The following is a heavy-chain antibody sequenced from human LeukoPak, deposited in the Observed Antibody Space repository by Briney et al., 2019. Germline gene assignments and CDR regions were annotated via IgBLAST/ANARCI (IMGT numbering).Heavy chain of an antibody. CDR1: GFTFSDYD. CDR3: ARDRDYYDSSGYYYVGYFDL. CDR2: ISSSSSYT. D-gene: IGHD3-22*01. V-gene: IGHV3-11*05. J-gene: IGHJ2*01. Sequence: PGGSLRLSCAASGFTFSDYDMSWIRQAPGKGLEWVSYISSSSSYTNYADSVKGRFTISRDNAKNSLYLQMNSLRAEDTAVYYCARDRDYYDSSGYYYVGYFDLWGRGTLVTVS.